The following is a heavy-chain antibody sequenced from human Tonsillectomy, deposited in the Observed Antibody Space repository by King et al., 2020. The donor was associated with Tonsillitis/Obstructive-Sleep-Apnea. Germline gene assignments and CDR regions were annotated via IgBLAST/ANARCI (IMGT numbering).Heavy chain of an antibody. CDR2: IIPIFVTA. V-gene: IGHV1-69*01. J-gene: IGHJ4*02. CDR1: GGTFSNYV. CDR3: ARGEGYCSSTSCYRQFDY. D-gene: IGHD2-2*01. Sequence: VQLVQSGAEVKKPGSSVKVSCKASGGTFSNYVFNWVRQAPGQGLEWMGGIIPIFVTAKYAQGFQGRVTITADESTSTAYMELSSLRTEDTAVYYCARGEGYCSSTSCYRQFDYWGQGTLVTVSS.